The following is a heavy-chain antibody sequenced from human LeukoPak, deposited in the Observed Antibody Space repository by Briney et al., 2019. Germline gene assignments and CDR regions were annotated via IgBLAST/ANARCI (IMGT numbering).Heavy chain of an antibody. CDR2: ISSSGSTI. Sequence: GGSLRLSCAASGFTFSSYEMNWVRQAPGKGLEWVSYISSSGSTIYYADSVKGRFTISRDNSKNSLYLQMNSLRTDDTALFYCAKAIYSGYSYAFDIWGQGTMVTVSS. D-gene: IGHD5-12*01. V-gene: IGHV3-48*03. CDR3: AKAIYSGYSYAFDI. CDR1: GFTFSSYE. J-gene: IGHJ3*02.